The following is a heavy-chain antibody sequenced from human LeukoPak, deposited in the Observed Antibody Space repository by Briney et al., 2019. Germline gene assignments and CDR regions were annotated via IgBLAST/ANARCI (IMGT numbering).Heavy chain of an antibody. CDR3: ARDRAPGSGYRYSFDY. CDR2: IIPIFGTA. CDR1: GGTFSSYA. Sequence: GASVKVSCKASGGTFSSYAISWVRQAPGQGLEWMGGIIPIFGTANYAQKFQGRVTITADESTSTAYMELSSLRSEDTAVYYCARDRAPGSGYRYSFDYWGQGTLVTVSS. V-gene: IGHV1-69*01. D-gene: IGHD3-22*01. J-gene: IGHJ4*02.